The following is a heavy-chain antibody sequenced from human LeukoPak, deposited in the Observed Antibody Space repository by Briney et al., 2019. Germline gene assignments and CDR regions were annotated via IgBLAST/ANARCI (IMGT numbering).Heavy chain of an antibody. CDR3: ARMGIRLFDWLPTYYFDY. CDR2: IYYSGST. Sequence: PSETLSLTCTVSGGSISSSSYYWGWIRQPPGKGLEWIGSIYYSGSTYYNPSLKSRVTISVDTSKNQSSLKLSSVTAADTAVYYCARMGIRLFDWLPTYYFDYWGQGTLVTVSS. D-gene: IGHD3-9*01. J-gene: IGHJ4*02. CDR1: GGSISSSSYY. V-gene: IGHV4-39*01.